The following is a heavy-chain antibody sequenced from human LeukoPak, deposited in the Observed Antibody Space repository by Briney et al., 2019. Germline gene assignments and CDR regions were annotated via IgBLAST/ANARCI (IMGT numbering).Heavy chain of an antibody. J-gene: IGHJ4*02. Sequence: SETLSLTCTVSGGSISSGGYYWSWLRQHPGKGLEWIGYIYYSGSTYYNPSLKSRVTISVDTSKNQFSLKLSSVTAADTAVYYCARVEYSSLTFDYWGQGTLVTVSS. CDR3: ARVEYSSLTFDY. CDR1: GGSISSGGYY. D-gene: IGHD6-6*01. CDR2: IYYSGST. V-gene: IGHV4-31*03.